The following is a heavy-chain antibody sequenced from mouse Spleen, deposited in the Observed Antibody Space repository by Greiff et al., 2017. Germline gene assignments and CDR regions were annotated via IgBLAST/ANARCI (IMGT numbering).Heavy chain of an antibody. Sequence: VKLMESGPELVKPGASVKISCKASGYAFSSSWMNWVKQRPGKGLEWIGRIYPGDGDTNYNGKFKGKATLTADKSSSTAYMQLSSLTSEDSAVYFCARSSRDAMDYWGQGTSVTVSS. D-gene: IGHD3-3*01. CDR3: ARSSRDAMDY. V-gene: IGHV1-82*01. CDR1: GYAFSSSW. CDR2: IYPGDGDT. J-gene: IGHJ4*01.